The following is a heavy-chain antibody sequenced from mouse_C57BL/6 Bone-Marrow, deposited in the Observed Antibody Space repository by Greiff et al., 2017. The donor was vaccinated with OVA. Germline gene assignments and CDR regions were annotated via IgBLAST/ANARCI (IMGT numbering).Heavy chain of an antibody. CDR1: GFTFSDYG. D-gene: IGHD2-2*01. CDR3: AGGYDGGRDY. J-gene: IGHJ2*01. V-gene: IGHV5-17*01. Sequence: EVQLVESGGGLVKPGGSLKLSCATSGFTFSDYGMHWVRQAPEKGLEWVAYISSGSSTISYADTVKGRFTISRDNAKNTLFLQMTSLRSEDTAMYYGAGGYDGGRDYWGQGTTRTVSS. CDR2: ISSGSSTI.